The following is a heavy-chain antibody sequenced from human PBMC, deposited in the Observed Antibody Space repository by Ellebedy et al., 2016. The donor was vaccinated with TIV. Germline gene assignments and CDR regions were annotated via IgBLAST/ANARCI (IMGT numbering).Heavy chain of an antibody. D-gene: IGHD5-24*01. J-gene: IGHJ6*02. CDR3: ARGREMGGMDV. CDR2: IYHSGST. V-gene: IGHV4-34*01. CDR1: GGSFSGYY. Sequence: MPSETLSLTCAVYGGSFSGYYWSWIRQPPGKGLEWIWYIYHSGSTYYNPSLKSRVTISVDRSKNQFSLKLSSVTAADTAVYYCARGREMGGMDVWGQGTTVTVSS.